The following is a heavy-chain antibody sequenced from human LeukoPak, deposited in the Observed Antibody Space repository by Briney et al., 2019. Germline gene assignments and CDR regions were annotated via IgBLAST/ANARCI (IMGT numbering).Heavy chain of an antibody. V-gene: IGHV3-23*01. CDR3: AKDISVGISHH. CDR2: ISDSGRT. J-gene: IGHJ1*01. CDR1: GFTFSNYA. D-gene: IGHD4-23*01. Sequence: GGFLRLSCAASGFTFSNYALSWVRQAPGKGLEWVSGISDSGRTYYADSVKGRFTISRDNSKNTLYLQMNSLRAEDTALYYCAKDISVGISHHWGQGTLVTVSS.